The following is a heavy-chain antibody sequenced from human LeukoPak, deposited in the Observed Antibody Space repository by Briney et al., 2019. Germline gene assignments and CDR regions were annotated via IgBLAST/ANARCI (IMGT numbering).Heavy chain of an antibody. J-gene: IGHJ4*02. V-gene: IGHV4-4*09. D-gene: IGHD2-2*01. CDR3: ARGIVVVPAAIGGYFDY. Sequence: PSETLSLTCTVSGGSISSYYWSWIRQPPGKGREWIGYIYTSGSTSYNPSLKSRVTISVDTSKNQFSLKLSSVTAADTAVYYCARGIVVVPAAIGGYFDYWGQGTLVTVSS. CDR1: GGSISSYY. CDR2: IYTSGST.